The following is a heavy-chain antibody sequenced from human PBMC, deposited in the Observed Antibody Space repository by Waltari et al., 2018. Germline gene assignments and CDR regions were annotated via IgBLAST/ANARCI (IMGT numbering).Heavy chain of an antibody. CDR3: LRGADL. V-gene: IGHV3-74*01. J-gene: IGHJ4*02. D-gene: IGHD3-3*01. CDR1: GVSFITSW. CDR2: LSSDGSIT. Sequence: EVQLVESGGGLVQPGGSLRLSCAASGVSFITSWMHWVRQAPGEGLGWDSRLSSDGSITNYADSVKGRFTISGDSAKNTLYLQMNSLRAEDTAVYYCLRGADLRGQGIPVIVSS.